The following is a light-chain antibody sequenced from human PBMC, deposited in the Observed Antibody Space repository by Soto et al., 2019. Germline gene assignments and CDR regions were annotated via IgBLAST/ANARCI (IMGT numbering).Light chain of an antibody. CDR2: GAS. CDR1: QSVRSTY. J-gene: IGKJ1*01. Sequence: EIVLTQSPGTLSLSPGERATLSCRASQSVRSTYLAWYQQKPGQAPRLLIYGASSRATGIPDRFGGSGSGTDFTLTISRLEPEDFAVYYCQQYGSSRPTFGQGTKVEIK. CDR3: QQYGSSRPT. V-gene: IGKV3-20*01.